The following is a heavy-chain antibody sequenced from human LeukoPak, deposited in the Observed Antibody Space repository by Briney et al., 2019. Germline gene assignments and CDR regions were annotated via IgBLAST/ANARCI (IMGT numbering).Heavy chain of an antibody. J-gene: IGHJ4*02. Sequence: GGSLRLSCAASGFTFSSYRMNWVRQAPGKGLEWVSSISSSSSYIYYADSVKGRFTISRDNAKNSLYLQMNSLRAEDTAVYYCAREGYGDYDLDYWGQGTLVTVSS. CDR2: ISSSSSYI. CDR1: GFTFSSYR. D-gene: IGHD4-17*01. V-gene: IGHV3-21*01. CDR3: AREGYGDYDLDY.